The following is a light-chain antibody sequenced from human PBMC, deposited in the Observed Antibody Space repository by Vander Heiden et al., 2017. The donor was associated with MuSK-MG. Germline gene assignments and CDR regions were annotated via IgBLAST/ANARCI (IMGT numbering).Light chain of an antibody. J-gene: IGLJ2*01. CDR2: DDS. CDR1: NIVSKS. V-gene: IGLV3-21*02. CDR3: QVWDSSSDHPNVV. Sequence: SYVLTQPPSVSVAPGQTAWITCGGNNIVSKSVHWYQQKPGQAPVLVVSDDSDRPSGIPERLSGSNSGNTATLTISRVEAGDEADYYCQVWDSSSDHPNVVFGGGTKLTVL.